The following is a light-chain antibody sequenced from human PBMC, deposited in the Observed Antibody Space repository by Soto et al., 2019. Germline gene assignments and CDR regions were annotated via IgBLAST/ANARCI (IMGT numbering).Light chain of an antibody. CDR2: DAS. CDR1: ERISHS. J-gene: IGKJ5*01. CDR3: QQRSNWPPIT. V-gene: IGKV3-11*01. Sequence: DIVLTQSPATLSLSPGNRVTVSCSANERISHSLAWYQQKPGQAPRILIYDASFRATGIPERFSGSGSGTDFTLSISSLEPEDFAVYYCQQRSNWPPITFGQGTRLEIK.